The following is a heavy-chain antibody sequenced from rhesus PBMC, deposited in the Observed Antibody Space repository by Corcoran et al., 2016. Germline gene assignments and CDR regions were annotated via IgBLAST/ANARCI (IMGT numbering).Heavy chain of an antibody. V-gene: IGHV4-127*01. Sequence: QVQLQESGPGLVKPSETLSLTCAVSGYSISSGYGWGCIRQPPGKGLEWIGQIYGGRGSTSYNPSLKSRVTVSKDTSKNQFSLKLSSVTAADTAVYYCARTYGSSFLDYWGQGVLVTVSS. CDR1: GYSISSGYG. D-gene: IGHD4-29*01. CDR2: IYGGRGST. J-gene: IGHJ4*01. CDR3: ARTYGSSFLDY.